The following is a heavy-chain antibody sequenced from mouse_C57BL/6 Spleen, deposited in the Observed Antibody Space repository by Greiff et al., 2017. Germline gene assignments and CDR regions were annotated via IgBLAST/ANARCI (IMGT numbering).Heavy chain of an antibody. V-gene: IGHV1-55*01. D-gene: IGHD4-1*01. CDR3: ARKSFNWDVLDY. CDR2: IYPGSGST. J-gene: IGHJ2*01. CDR1: GYTFTSYW. Sequence: QVQLQQPGAELVKPGASVKMSCKASGYTFTSYWITWVKQRPGQGLEWIGDIYPGSGSTNYNEKFKSKATLPVDTSSSTAYMQLSSLTSEDSAVYYCARKSFNWDVLDYWGQGTTLTVSS.